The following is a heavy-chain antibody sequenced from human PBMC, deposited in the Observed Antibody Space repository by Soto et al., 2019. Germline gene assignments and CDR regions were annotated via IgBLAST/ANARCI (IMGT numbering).Heavy chain of an antibody. J-gene: IGHJ4*02. CDR3: ARGQRWLQFYY. CDR2: IYYSGST. CDR1: GGSVSSGSYY. D-gene: IGHD5-12*01. Sequence: QVQLQESGPGLVKPSETLSLTCTVSGGSVSSGSYYWSWIRQPPGKGLEWIGYIYYSGSTNYNPSLKSRVTISVDTSKNQFSLKLSSVTAADTAVYYCARGQRWLQFYYWGQGTLVTVSS. V-gene: IGHV4-61*01.